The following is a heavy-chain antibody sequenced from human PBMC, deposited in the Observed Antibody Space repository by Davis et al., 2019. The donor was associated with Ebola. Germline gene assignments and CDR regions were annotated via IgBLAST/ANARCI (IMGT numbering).Heavy chain of an antibody. CDR3: ARGRRGTVDRGNWFDP. CDR2: INHSGST. J-gene: IGHJ5*02. CDR1: GGSFSGYY. D-gene: IGHD4-11*01. Sequence: PSETLSLTCAVYGGSFSGYYWSWIRQPPGKGLEWIGEINHSGSTNYNPSLKSRVTISVDTSKNQFSLKLSSVTAADTAVYYCARGRRGTVDRGNWFDPWGQGTLVTVSS. V-gene: IGHV4-34*01.